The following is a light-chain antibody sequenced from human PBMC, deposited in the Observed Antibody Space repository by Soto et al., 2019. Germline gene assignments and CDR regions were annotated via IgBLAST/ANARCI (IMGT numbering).Light chain of an antibody. Sequence: QSALTQPPSASGSPGQSVTISCTGTPSDVGGSNSVSWYQQHPGKAPNLMIYDVNKRPSGVPDRFSGSKSGNTASLTVSGLQAADEADYYCSSYVDSFSVIFGGGTKLTVL. CDR2: DVN. CDR3: SSYVDSFSVI. CDR1: PSDVGGSNS. J-gene: IGLJ2*01. V-gene: IGLV2-8*01.